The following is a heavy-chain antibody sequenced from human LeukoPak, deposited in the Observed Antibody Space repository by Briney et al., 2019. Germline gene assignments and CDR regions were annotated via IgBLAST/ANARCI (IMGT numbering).Heavy chain of an antibody. Sequence: ASVKVSCKASGYTFTSYYMHWVRQAPGQGLEWMGIVNPSGGSTSYAQKFQGRVTMTRDTSTSTVYMELSSLRSEDTAVYYCARDAKTFSELLGRNWFDPWGQGTLVTVSS. J-gene: IGHJ5*02. CDR2: VNPSGGST. D-gene: IGHD1-26*01. CDR3: ARDAKTFSELLGRNWFDP. CDR1: GYTFTSYY. V-gene: IGHV1-46*01.